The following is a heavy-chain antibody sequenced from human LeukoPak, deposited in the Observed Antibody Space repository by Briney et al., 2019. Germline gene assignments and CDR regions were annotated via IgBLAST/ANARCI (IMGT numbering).Heavy chain of an antibody. Sequence: GGSLRLSCAASGFTFSNPWMTWVRQAPGKGLEWVASMIGDGSEIHYVDPVKGRFTISRDNAKNSLYLQMNSLRAEDTAVYYCASGGMNYDSSGYYYEGAYWGQGTLVTVSS. J-gene: IGHJ4*02. V-gene: IGHV3-7*01. CDR1: GFTFSNPW. D-gene: IGHD3-22*01. CDR2: MIGDGSEI. CDR3: ASGGMNYDSSGYYYEGAY.